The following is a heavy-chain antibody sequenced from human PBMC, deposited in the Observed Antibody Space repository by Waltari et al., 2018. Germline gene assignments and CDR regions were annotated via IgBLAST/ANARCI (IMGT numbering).Heavy chain of an antibody. D-gene: IGHD6-6*01. Sequence: QVQLQESGPGLVKPSETLSLTCTVSGGSISSYYWSWIRQPPGKGLDGIGYIYYSGSTNYNPSLKSRVTISVDTSKNQFSLKLSSVTAADTAVYYCARKSDGVLGYWGQGTLVTVSS. CDR2: IYYSGST. J-gene: IGHJ4*02. CDR1: GGSISSYY. V-gene: IGHV4-59*01. CDR3: ARKSDGVLGY.